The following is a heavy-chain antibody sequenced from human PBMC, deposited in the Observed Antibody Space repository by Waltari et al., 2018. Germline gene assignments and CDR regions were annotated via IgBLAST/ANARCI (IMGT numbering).Heavy chain of an antibody. CDR3: AKEIRNLLDY. V-gene: IGHV3-30*02. CDR2: IRYDGSNK. J-gene: IGHJ4*02. Sequence: QVQLVESGGGVVQPGGSLSLSCAASGFTFSRYGMHWVRQAPGKGLEWVAFIRYDGSNKYYADSVKGRFTISRDNSKNTLYLQMNSLRAEDTAVYYCAKEIRNLLDYWGQGTLVTVSS. D-gene: IGHD4-4*01. CDR1: GFTFSRYG.